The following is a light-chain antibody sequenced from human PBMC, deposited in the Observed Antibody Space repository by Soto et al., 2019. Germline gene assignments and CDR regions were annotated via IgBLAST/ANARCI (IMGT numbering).Light chain of an antibody. CDR1: QSISSS. CDR3: QQYNNWPKT. V-gene: IGKV3-15*01. Sequence: EIVMTQSPATLSVSPGERATLSCRASQSISSSLAWYQQRPGQAPRLLIYGTTTRAAGVPSRFSGSGSGAEFNLTISSLQSEDFAFYYCQQYNNWPKTFGQGTKVEIK. CDR2: GTT. J-gene: IGKJ1*01.